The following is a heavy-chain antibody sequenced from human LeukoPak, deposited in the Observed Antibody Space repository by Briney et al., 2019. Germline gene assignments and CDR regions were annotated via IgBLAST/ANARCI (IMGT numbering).Heavy chain of an antibody. V-gene: IGHV3-23*01. CDR2: ISGSGGST. CDR3: AKNIIVVVAATLDY. J-gene: IGHJ4*02. Sequence: GGSLRLSCAASGFTFSSYAMSWVRQAPGKGLEWVSAISGSGGSTYYADSVKGRFTISRDNSKDTLYLQMNSLRAEDTAVYYCAKNIIVVVAATLDYWGQGTLVTVSS. D-gene: IGHD2-15*01. CDR1: GFTFSSYA.